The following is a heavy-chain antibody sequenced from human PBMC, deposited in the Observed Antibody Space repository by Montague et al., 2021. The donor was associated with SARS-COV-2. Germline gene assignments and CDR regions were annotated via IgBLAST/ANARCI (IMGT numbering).Heavy chain of an antibody. Sequence: SLRLSCAASGYSFINYAMGWVRQAPGKGLEWVSVINGSGGNTYFXDSVRGRFTISRDNSKNTLYLQMNSLRAEDTAVYYCVRKNYYGSGSFSTFDYWGQGTLVTVSS. V-gene: IGHV3-23*01. CDR1: GYSFINYA. J-gene: IGHJ4*02. CDR3: VRKNYYGSGSFSTFDY. CDR2: INGSGGNT. D-gene: IGHD3-10*01.